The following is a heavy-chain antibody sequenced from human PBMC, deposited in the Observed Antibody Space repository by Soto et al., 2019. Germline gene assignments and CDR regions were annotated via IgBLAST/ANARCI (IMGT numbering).Heavy chain of an antibody. V-gene: IGHV2-70*01. CDR3: ARMQFGVVIHDAFDI. D-gene: IGHD3-3*01. Sequence: SGPTLVNPTQTLTLTCTFSGFSLSTSGMCVSWIRQPPGKALEWLALIDWDDDKYYSTSLKTRLTISKDTSKNQVVLTMTNMDPVDTATYYCARMQFGVVIHDAFDIWGQGTMVTVSS. CDR2: IDWDDDK. CDR1: GFSLSTSGMC. J-gene: IGHJ3*02.